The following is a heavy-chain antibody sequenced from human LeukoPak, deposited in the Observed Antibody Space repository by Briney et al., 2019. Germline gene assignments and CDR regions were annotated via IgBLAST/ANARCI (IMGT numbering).Heavy chain of an antibody. Sequence: SETLSLTCTVSGDSISSSSYFWGWIRQSPGQGLEWIGTSYYTGNTYCNPSLKSRVTISLDTSRNQFSLRLTSVIVADTALYYCARMRSYWYFDLWGRGTLVAVSS. J-gene: IGHJ2*01. CDR2: SYYTGNT. CDR3: ARMRSYWYFDL. V-gene: IGHV4-39*07. D-gene: IGHD2-15*01. CDR1: GDSISSSSYF.